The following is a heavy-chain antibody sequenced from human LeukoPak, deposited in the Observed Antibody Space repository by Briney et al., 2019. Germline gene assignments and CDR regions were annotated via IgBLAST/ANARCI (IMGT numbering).Heavy chain of an antibody. V-gene: IGHV1-2*02. CDR3: ARANFLYCSSTTCLFDY. J-gene: IGHJ4*02. Sequence: SVKFSCKASGYTFTDYYMHWVRQAPGQGFEWMGWINPNDGDTNYAQKFQGRATMTRDTSISTAHMEVSRLRSDDTAVYYCARANFLYCSSTTCLFDYWGQGTLVTVSS. D-gene: IGHD2-2*01. CDR2: INPNDGDT. CDR1: GYTFTDYY.